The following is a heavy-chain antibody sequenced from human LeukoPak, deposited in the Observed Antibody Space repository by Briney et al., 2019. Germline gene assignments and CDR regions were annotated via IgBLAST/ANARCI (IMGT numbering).Heavy chain of an antibody. J-gene: IGHJ4*02. CDR1: GFTFNSAW. D-gene: IGHD3-16*01. Sequence: GGSLRLSCAASGFTFNSAWMTWVRQAPGKGLEWVARIKTKTDGGTTDYSAPVKGRFTISRDDSKNTLYLQMNSLKIEDTAVYYCTTCLADGYYFDYWGQGTLVTASS. V-gene: IGHV3-15*01. CDR2: IKTKTDGGTT. CDR3: TTCLADGYYFDY.